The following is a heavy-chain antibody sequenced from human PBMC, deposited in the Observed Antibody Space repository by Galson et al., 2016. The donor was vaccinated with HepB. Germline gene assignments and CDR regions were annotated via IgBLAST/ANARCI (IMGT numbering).Heavy chain of an antibody. CDR3: AKVQGGYSVF. CDR1: GFSFNDYA. CDR2: ISRSGDVP. D-gene: IGHD5/OR15-5a*01. V-gene: IGHV3-23*01. Sequence: SLRLSCAGSGFSFNDYAMNWVRQAPGTGLEWVSGISRSGDVPYYADSVKGRFRISRENARSTVYLEMNSLRVDDSAVYYCAKVQGGYSVFWGQGMLVSVSS. J-gene: IGHJ4*02.